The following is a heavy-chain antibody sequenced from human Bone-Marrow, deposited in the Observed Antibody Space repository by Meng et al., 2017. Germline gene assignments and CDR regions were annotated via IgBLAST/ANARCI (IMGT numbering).Heavy chain of an antibody. Sequence: SVKVSCKASGGTFSSYAISWVRQAPGQGLEWMGGIIPIFGTANYAQKFQGRVTITADESTSTAYMELSSLRSEDTAVYYCARGSSWANRDNWFDPWGQGNLVNGSS. V-gene: IGHV1-69*13. CDR1: GGTFSSYA. D-gene: IGHD1-14*01. J-gene: IGHJ5*02. CDR3: ARGSSWANRDNWFDP. CDR2: IIPIFGTA.